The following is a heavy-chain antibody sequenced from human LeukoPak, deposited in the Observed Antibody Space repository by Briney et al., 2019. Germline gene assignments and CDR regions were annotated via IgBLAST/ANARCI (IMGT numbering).Heavy chain of an antibody. CDR2: IYYSGST. CDR3: ARVVVMRGRWLDY. V-gene: IGHV4-30-4*01. D-gene: IGHD3-22*01. J-gene: IGHJ4*02. CDR1: GGSISRGDYY. Sequence: SQTLSLTCTVSGGSISRGDYYWSWLRHPPGKGLEWIGYIYYSGSTYYNPSLKSRVTISVDTSKNQFSLKLSSVTAADTAVYCCARVVVMRGRWLDYWGQGTLVTVSS.